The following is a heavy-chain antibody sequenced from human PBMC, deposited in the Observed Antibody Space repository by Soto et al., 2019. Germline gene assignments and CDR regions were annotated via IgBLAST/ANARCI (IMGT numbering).Heavy chain of an antibody. V-gene: IGHV3-33*01. CDR2: IWYDGSNK. J-gene: IGHJ3*02. D-gene: IGHD6-19*01. CDR3: ARDSSGTPGAFDI. CDR1: GFTFSSYG. Sequence: GGSLRLSCAASGFTFSSYGMHWVRQAPGKGLEWVAVIWYDGSNKYYADSVKGRFTISRDNSKNTLYLQMNSLRAEDTAVYYCARDSSGTPGAFDIWGQGTMVTVSS.